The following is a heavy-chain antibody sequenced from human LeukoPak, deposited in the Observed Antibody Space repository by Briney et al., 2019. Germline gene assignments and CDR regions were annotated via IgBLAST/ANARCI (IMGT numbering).Heavy chain of an antibody. CDR1: GCTFSSDW. V-gene: IGHV3-7*01. CDR3: ARDPYDRSGYGAFDI. J-gene: IGHJ3*02. Sequence: PGGSLRLSCEASGCTFSSDWMSWVRQAPGKGLEWVANIKQDGSEKQYVDSVKGRFTISRDNAKNSVYLQMNSLRAEDTAVYYCARDPYDRSGYGAFDIWGHGTVVSVSS. CDR2: IKQDGSEK. D-gene: IGHD3-22*01.